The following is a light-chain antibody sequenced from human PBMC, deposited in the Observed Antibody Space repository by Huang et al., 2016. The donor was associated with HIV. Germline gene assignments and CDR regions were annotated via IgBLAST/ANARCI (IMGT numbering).Light chain of an antibody. CDR2: DAS. CDR1: QSVSTY. V-gene: IGKV3-11*01. CDR3: QQRSNWPGT. J-gene: IGKJ1*01. Sequence: EIILTQSPATLSLFPGERATLSCRASQSVSTYLAWYQQKPGQAPRLLIYDASKRATGSPARFSGSGSATDFTLTISSLEPEDFAVYYCQQRSNWPGTFGQGTKVEV.